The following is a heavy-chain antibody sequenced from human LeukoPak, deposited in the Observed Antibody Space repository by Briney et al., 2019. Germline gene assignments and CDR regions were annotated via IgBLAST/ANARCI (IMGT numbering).Heavy chain of an antibody. CDR3: VKGGAWQGNARDV. V-gene: IGHV3-74*01. Sequence: PGGSLRLSCAASGFTFSTYYMHWVRQAPGKGLVWVSRIYNDDSITTYAESVKGRFTISSDNGKNTLYLQMSSLRDDDTAVYYCVKGGAWQGNARDVWGQGTTVTVSS. CDR2: IYNDDSIT. D-gene: IGHD3-10*01. CDR1: GFTFSTYY. J-gene: IGHJ6*02.